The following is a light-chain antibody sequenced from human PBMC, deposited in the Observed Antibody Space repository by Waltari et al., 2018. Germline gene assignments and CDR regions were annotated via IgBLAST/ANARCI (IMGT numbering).Light chain of an antibody. Sequence: EIVMTQSPATLSVSPGERATLPGRASQSVSSNLAWYQQKPGQAPRLLIYGASTRATGIPARFSGSGSGTEFTLTISSLQSEDFAVYYCQQYNSWPPYTFGQGTKLEIK. CDR3: QQYNSWPPYT. J-gene: IGKJ2*01. V-gene: IGKV3-15*01. CDR2: GAS. CDR1: QSVSSN.